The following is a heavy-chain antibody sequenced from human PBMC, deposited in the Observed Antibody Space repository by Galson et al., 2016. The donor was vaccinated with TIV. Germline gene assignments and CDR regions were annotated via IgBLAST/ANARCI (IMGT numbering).Heavy chain of an antibody. Sequence: SLRLSCADSGFTFSSYIMSWVRQAPGKGLGWVSSISATGISTYYGDSVKGRFTISRDNSKNTLSLQLNSLRAEDTAVYYCVKDMVRGVIGGFFQHWGQGTLVSVSS. CDR2: ISATGIST. CDR1: GFTFSSYI. CDR3: VKDMVRGVIGGFFQH. V-gene: IGHV3-23*01. J-gene: IGHJ1*01. D-gene: IGHD3-10*01.